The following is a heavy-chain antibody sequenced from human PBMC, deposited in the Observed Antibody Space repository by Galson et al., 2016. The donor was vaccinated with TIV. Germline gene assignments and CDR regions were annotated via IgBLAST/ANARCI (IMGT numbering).Heavy chain of an antibody. CDR2: IYYSGST. CDR1: GGSISNGGYY. Sequence: TLSLTCNVSGGSISNGGYYWSWIRQHPGKGLEWIGNIYYSGSTDYNPSLKSRVAISVDTSKNQFSLRLSSVTAADTAMYYCARWADSGSYYEYSQHWGQGTLVTVSS. J-gene: IGHJ1*01. V-gene: IGHV4-31*03. CDR3: ARWADSGSYYEYSQH. D-gene: IGHD1-26*01.